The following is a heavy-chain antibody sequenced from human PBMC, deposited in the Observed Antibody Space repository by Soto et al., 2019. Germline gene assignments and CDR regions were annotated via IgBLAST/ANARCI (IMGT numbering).Heavy chain of an antibody. CDR1: GGAFTNYS. CDR2: IIPLHNTS. CDR3: ASWSAWNPLYYHGLDV. J-gene: IGHJ6*02. Sequence: SVKVSCKVSGGAFTNYSLNWVRHSPGQGLEWLGGIIPLHNTSNYSEKFVGRLSVIADISSSTVYMHLSGLTSGDTATYYCASWSAWNPLYYHGLDVWGQGTTVTVSS. D-gene: IGHD1-1*01. V-gene: IGHV1-69*08.